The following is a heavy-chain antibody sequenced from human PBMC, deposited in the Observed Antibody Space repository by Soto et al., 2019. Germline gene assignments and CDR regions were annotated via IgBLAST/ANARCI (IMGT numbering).Heavy chain of an antibody. D-gene: IGHD3-16*02. J-gene: IGHJ6*02. CDR1: GSTFSKYA. CDR2: LIPILGTP. CDR3: ARDSHDYIWGSYRNGMDV. Sequence: QVQLVQSGAEVKKPGSSVKVSCKASGSTFSKYAISWVRQAPGQGPEWMGGLIPILGTPKYAQKFQGRVTITADESTTTAYMELSSVTFEDTAVYYCARDSHDYIWGSYRNGMDVWGQGTTVSVSS. V-gene: IGHV1-69*01.